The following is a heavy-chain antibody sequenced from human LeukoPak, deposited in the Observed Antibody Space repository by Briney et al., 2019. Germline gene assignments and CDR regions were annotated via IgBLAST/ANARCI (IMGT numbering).Heavy chain of an antibody. CDR3: ARGAPKEIQLWLPLRSVALHM. J-gene: IGHJ3*02. CDR1: GGSSSDLF. D-gene: IGHD5-18*01. Sequence: PSETMSPASALYGGSSSDLFTSWMRQPPGKGLEWIGEINHSGSTNCNPSLKSRVTISVDTSKNQFSLKLNSVTAADTAVYYCARGAPKEIQLWLPLRSVALHMWGRGPRLSVSS. V-gene: IGHV4-34*01. CDR2: INHSGST.